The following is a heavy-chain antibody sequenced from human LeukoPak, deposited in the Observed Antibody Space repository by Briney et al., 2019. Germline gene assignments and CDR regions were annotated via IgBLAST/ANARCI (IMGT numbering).Heavy chain of an antibody. V-gene: IGHV3-21*01. Sequence: GGSLRLSCAASGFAFSTYPMFWVRQVPGKGLEWVSYITNGSGSEYYADSVRGRFTISRDNSKNSLYLQMNNLRAEDTAVYSCVRVEDWGAAGNRMDYWGQGTLVTVSP. J-gene: IGHJ4*02. CDR2: ITNGSGSE. CDR1: GFAFSTYP. CDR3: VRVEDWGAAGNRMDY. D-gene: IGHD6-13*01.